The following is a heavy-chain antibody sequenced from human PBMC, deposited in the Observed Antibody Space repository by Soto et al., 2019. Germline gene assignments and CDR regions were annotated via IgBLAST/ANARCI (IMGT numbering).Heavy chain of an antibody. V-gene: IGHV3-9*01. CDR1: GFTFDDYA. CDR3: AKESIAVAASFDY. J-gene: IGHJ4*02. Sequence: EVQLVESGGGLVQPGRSLRLSCAASGFTFDDYAMHWVRQAPGKGLEWVSGISWNSGSIGYSDSVKGRFTISRDNAKNSLYLQMNILRAEDTALYYCAKESIAVAASFDYWGQGTLVTVSS. CDR2: ISWNSGSI. D-gene: IGHD6-19*01.